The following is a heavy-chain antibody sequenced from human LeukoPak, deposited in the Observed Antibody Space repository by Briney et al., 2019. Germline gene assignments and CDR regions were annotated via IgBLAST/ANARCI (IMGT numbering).Heavy chain of an antibody. Sequence: GGSLRLSCSASGFTFSRSAMTWVRQLPGGGLEWVSSISGNGQQTYYGDSVKGRFSVSRDNSQNTLYLQMDSLRADDSALYYCAKDANYLDSSGYLIPFDYWGQGTLVTVSS. V-gene: IGHV3-23*01. J-gene: IGHJ4*02. CDR2: ISGNGQQT. CDR1: GFTFSRSA. D-gene: IGHD3-22*01. CDR3: AKDANYLDSSGYLIPFDY.